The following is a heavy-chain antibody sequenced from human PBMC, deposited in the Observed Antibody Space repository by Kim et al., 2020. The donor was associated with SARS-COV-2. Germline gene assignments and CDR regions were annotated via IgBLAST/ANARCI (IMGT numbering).Heavy chain of an antibody. J-gene: IGHJ2*01. V-gene: IGHV3-23*01. D-gene: IGHD6-13*01. Sequence: GGSLRLSCAASGFTFSSFAMTWVRQAPGKGLEWVSIISDSGGDTFYADSVKGRFTISRDNSKNTRYLQMNSLRAEETAVYYCPKKGIPPRGKWYFDLWGRGTLVTVSS. CDR2: ISDSGGDT. CDR1: GFTFSSFA. CDR3: PKKGIPPRGKWYFDL.